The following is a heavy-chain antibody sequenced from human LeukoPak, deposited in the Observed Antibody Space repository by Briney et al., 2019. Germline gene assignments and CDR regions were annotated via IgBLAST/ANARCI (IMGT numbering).Heavy chain of an antibody. CDR2: ISGSGGST. CDR3: ARGISSWYKDPFDY. Sequence: GGSLRLSCAASGFTFSNYAMNWVRQAPGRGLEWVSAISGSGGSTYYADSVKGRFTISRDNSKNTLFLQMNYLRVEDTAVYYCARGISSWYKDPFDYWGQGTLVTVSS. D-gene: IGHD6-13*01. J-gene: IGHJ4*02. V-gene: IGHV3-23*01. CDR1: GFTFSNYA.